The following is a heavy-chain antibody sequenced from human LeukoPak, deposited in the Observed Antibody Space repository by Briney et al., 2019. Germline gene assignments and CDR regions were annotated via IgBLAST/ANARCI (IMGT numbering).Heavy chain of an antibody. CDR3: ARDFSDDSSGYYGELDY. CDR1: GFTFSNYW. V-gene: IGHV3-7*01. CDR2: IKPDGSEK. J-gene: IGHJ4*02. Sequence: PGGSLRLSCAASGFTFSNYWMTWFRQTPGRGLEWVGNIKPDGSEKYYVDSVKGRFTISRDNAKNSLFLQMSSLRVEDTAVYYCARDFSDDSSGYYGELDYWGQGTLVTVSS. D-gene: IGHD3-22*01.